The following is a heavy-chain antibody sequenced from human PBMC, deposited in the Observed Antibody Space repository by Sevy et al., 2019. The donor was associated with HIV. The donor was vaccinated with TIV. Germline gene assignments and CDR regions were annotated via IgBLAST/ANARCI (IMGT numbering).Heavy chain of an antibody. CDR3: AKAGATRGFFVWFDP. CDR2: ISGSGGST. D-gene: IGHD1-1*01. Sequence: GGSLRISCAASGFTFSSYAMSWVRQAPGKGLEWVSAISGSGGSTYYADSVKGRFTISIDNSKNTLYLQMNSLRAEDTAADYCAKAGATRGFFVWFDPWGQGTLVTVSS. V-gene: IGHV3-23*01. CDR1: GFTFSSYA. J-gene: IGHJ5*02.